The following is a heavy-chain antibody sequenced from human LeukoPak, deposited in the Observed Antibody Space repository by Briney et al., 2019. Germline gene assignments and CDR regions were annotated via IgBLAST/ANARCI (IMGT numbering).Heavy chain of an antibody. V-gene: IGHV3-23*01. Sequence: GGSLRLSCAASGFTLSSYAMSWVRQAPGKGLEWVSAISGSGGSTYYADSVKGRFTISRDNSKNTLYLQMNSLRAEDTAVYYCAKGVAAAGTNYFDYWGQGTLVTVSS. CDR3: AKGVAAAGTNYFDY. J-gene: IGHJ4*02. CDR1: GFTLSSYA. CDR2: ISGSGGST. D-gene: IGHD6-13*01.